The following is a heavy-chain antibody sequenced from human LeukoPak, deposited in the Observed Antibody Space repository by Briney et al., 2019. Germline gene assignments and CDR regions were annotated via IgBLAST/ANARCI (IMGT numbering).Heavy chain of an antibody. Sequence: GGSLRLSCAASGFTFSSYAMSWVRQAPGKGLEWVSAISGSGGSTYYADSVKGRFTISRDNSKNTLYLQMNSLRAEDTAVYYCARGYGSGSYYFDYWGQGTLVTVSS. D-gene: IGHD3-10*01. CDR1: GFTFSSYA. CDR2: ISGSGGST. CDR3: ARGYGSGSYYFDY. V-gene: IGHV3-23*01. J-gene: IGHJ4*02.